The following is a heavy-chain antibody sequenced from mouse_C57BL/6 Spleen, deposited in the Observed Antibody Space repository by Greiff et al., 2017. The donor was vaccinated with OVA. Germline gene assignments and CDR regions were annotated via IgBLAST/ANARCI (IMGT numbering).Heavy chain of an antibody. D-gene: IGHD1-1*01. Sequence: EVQLQQSGAELVRPGSSVKMSCKTSGYTFTSYGINWVKPRPGQGLEWIGYIYIGNGYTEYNEKFKGKATLTSDTSSSTAYMQLSSLTSEASAIYFCARADYYYDSRHFDYWGQGTTLTVSS. CDR3: ARADYYYDSRHFDY. CDR2: IYIGNGYT. J-gene: IGHJ2*01. V-gene: IGHV1-58*01. CDR1: GYTFTSYG.